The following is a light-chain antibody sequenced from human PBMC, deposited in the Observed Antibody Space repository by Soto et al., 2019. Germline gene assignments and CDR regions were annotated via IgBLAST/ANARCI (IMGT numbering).Light chain of an antibody. CDR2: EVS. J-gene: IGLJ1*01. CDR3: CPYAGSRYV. V-gene: IGLV2-23*02. Sequence: QSVLPQPASVSGSPGQSITISCTGTTSDVGSYNLVSWYQQHPGKAPKLMIYEVSKRPSGVSNRFSGSKSGNTASLTISGLQAEDEADYYCCPYAGSRYVFGTGTKVTVL. CDR1: TSDVGSYNL.